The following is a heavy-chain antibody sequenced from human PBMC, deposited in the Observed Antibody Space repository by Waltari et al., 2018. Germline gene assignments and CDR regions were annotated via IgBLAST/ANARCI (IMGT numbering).Heavy chain of an antibody. CDR3: AREQQSGWFLYY. CDR2: IWYDGINK. D-gene: IGHD6-13*01. CDR1: GFTFSSDG. V-gene: IGHV3-33*01. J-gene: IGHJ4*02. Sequence: QVQLVESGGGVVQPGRSLRLSCAACGFTFSSDGMHWLRQAPGRGLEWLAVIWYDGINKFYADSVKGRFTISRDNSKNTLYLQMNSLRAEDTAVYYCAREQQSGWFLYYWGQGTLVTVSS.